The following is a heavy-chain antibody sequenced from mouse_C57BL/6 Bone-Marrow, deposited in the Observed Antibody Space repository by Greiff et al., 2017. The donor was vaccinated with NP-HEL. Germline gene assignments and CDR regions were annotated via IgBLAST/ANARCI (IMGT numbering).Heavy chain of an antibody. CDR3: AREEMVTTWFAY. J-gene: IGHJ3*01. V-gene: IGHV5-4*01. CDR1: GFTFSSYA. CDR2: ISDGGSYT. D-gene: IGHD2-2*01. Sequence: EVMLVESGGGLVKPGGSLKLSCAASGFTFSSYAMSWVRQTPEKRLEWVATISDGGSYTYYPDNVKGRFTISRDNAKNNLYLQMSHLKAEDTAMYYCAREEMVTTWFAYWGQGTLVTVSA.